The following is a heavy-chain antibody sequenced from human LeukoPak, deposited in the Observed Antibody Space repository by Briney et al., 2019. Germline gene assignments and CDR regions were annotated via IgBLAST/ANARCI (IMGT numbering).Heavy chain of an antibody. CDR1: GGSTSSYY. J-gene: IGHJ4*02. V-gene: IGHV4-59*01. CDR2: IYYSGST. Sequence: SETLSLTCTVSGGSTSSYYWSWIRQPPGKGLEWIGYIYYSGSTNYNPSLKSRVTISVDTSKNQFSLKLSSVTAADTAVYYCARGSDYWGQGTLVTVSS. CDR3: ARGSDY.